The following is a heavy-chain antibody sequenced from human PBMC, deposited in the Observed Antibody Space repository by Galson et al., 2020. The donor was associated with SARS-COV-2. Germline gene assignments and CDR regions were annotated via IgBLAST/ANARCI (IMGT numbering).Heavy chain of an antibody. CDR3: ARDRAGYGGDYGMDV. CDR2: IFHSETT. V-gene: IGHV4-30-2*06. D-gene: IGHD5-12*01. Sequence: SETLSLTCVVSGDSISNGGYAWSWIRQSSGKGLEWIGNIFHSETTNYNPSLQSRVSISVDRSTNRFSLKLVSVTAADTAVYYCARDRAGYGGDYGMDVWGRGTMVTVSS. J-gene: IGHJ6*02. CDR1: GDSISNGGYA.